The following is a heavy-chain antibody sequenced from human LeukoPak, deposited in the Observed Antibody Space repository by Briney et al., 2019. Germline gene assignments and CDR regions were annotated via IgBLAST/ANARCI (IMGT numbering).Heavy chain of an antibody. V-gene: IGHV3-21*01. D-gene: IGHD5-12*01. CDR3: ARERGFSGYETFDY. CDR1: GFTFSSYS. J-gene: IGHJ4*02. CDR2: IRSSSTYT. Sequence: GGSLRLSCAASGFTFSSYSMNWVRQAPGKGLEWVSCIRSSSTYTYYAGSVKGRFTISRDNAKNSLYLQMNSLRAEDTAIYYCARERGFSGYETFDYWGQGSLVTVSS.